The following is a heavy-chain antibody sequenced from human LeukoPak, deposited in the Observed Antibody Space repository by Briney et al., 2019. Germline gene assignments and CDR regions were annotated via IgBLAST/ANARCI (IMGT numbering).Heavy chain of an antibody. D-gene: IGHD3-22*01. CDR3: ARATGSGDSSGYRSPFDY. V-gene: IGHV1-2*06. J-gene: IGHJ4*02. CDR1: GYTFSDYY. Sequence: ASVKVSCKASGYTFSDYYIHWVRQAPGEGLEWMGRINPKSGGTNSAQMFQGRVTMTRDTSISTAYMELRSLRSDDTAVYYCARATGSGDSSGYRSPFDYWGQGTLVTVSS. CDR2: INPKSGGT.